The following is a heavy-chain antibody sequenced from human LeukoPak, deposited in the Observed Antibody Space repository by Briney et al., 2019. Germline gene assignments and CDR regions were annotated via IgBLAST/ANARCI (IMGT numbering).Heavy chain of an antibody. CDR1: GFTFSSYA. V-gene: IGHV3-23*01. D-gene: IGHD6-6*01. CDR2: ISGSGGST. CDR3: AKDLRSSRAGSIAARPDY. J-gene: IGHJ4*02. Sequence: PGGSLRLSCAASGFTFSSYAMSWVRQAPGKGLEWVSAISGSGGSTYYADSVKGRFTISRDNSKNTLYLQMNSLRAEDTAVYYCAKDLRSSRAGSIAARPDYWGQGTLVTVSS.